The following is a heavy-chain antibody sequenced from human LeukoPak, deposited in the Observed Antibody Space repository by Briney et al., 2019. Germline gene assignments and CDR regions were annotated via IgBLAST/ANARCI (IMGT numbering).Heavy chain of an antibody. CDR1: GYSFATYW. V-gene: IGHV3-23*01. D-gene: IGHD3-22*01. CDR2: ITSSGAAT. Sequence: GESLKISCKGSGYSFATYWIAWVRQMPGKGLEWVSSITSSGAATYYADSVKGRFTISRDNSDNTLYLQMNSLRAEDTAVYYCAKDRPNYYGSNGHYYKLNGDCWGQGTLVTVSS. CDR3: AKDRPNYYGSNGHYYKLNGDC. J-gene: IGHJ4*02.